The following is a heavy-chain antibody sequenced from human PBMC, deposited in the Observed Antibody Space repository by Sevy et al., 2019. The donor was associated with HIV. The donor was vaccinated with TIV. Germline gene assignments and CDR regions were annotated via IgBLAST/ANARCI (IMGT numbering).Heavy chain of an antibody. Sequence: GGSLRLSCAASGFTFSSYGMHWVRQAPGKGLEWVAVISYDGSNKYYADSVKGRFTISRDNSKNTLYLQMNSLRAEDTAVYYSAKALGVGVGGTRGFYYYYGMDVWGQGTTVTVSS. D-gene: IGHD1-26*01. CDR1: GFTFSSYG. CDR2: ISYDGSNK. V-gene: IGHV3-30*18. CDR3: AKALGVGVGGTRGFYYYYGMDV. J-gene: IGHJ6*02.